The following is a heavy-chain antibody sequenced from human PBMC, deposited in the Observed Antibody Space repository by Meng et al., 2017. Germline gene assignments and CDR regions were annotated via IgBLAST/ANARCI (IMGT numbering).Heavy chain of an antibody. CDR3: ATPRYGDYGYDY. CDR1: GYTFTGYY. CDR2: FDPEDGET. V-gene: IGHV1-24*01. Sequence: ASVKVSCKASGYTFTGYYMHWVRQAPGKGLEWMGGFDPEDGETIYAQKFQGRVTMTEDTSTDTAYMELSSLRSEDTAVYYCATPRYGDYGYDYWGQGTLVTVSS. D-gene: IGHD4-17*01. J-gene: IGHJ4*02.